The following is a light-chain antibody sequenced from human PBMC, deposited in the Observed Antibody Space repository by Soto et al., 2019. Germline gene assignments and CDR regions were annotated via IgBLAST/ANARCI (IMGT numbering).Light chain of an antibody. CDR1: QSVSSSY. V-gene: IGKV3-20*01. CDR3: QQYCSSHT. J-gene: IGKJ2*01. CDR2: GAS. Sequence: EIVLTQSPGTLSLSPGERATLSCRASQSVSSSYLAWYQQKPGQAPRLLIYGASSRATGIPDRFSGSGSGTDFTITINRLEPEYCAVYYCQQYCSSHTFGQGTKLEIK.